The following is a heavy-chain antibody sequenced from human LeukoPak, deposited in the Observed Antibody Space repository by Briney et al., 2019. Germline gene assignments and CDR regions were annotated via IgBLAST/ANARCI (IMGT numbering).Heavy chain of an antibody. CDR3: AGSVEGYCSGGSCYSYYYYMDV. CDR2: IYYSGST. V-gene: IGHV4-59*01. Sequence: SETLSLTCTVSGGSISSYYWSWIRQPPGKGLEWIGYIYYSGSTNYNPSLKSRVTISVDTSKNQFSLKLSSVTAADTAVYYCAGSVEGYCSGGSCYSYYYYMDVWGKGTTVTVSS. J-gene: IGHJ6*03. CDR1: GGSISSYY. D-gene: IGHD2-15*01.